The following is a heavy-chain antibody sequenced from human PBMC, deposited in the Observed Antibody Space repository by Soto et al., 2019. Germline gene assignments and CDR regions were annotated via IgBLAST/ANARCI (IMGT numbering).Heavy chain of an antibody. Sequence: PGGSLRLSCAASGFTFSSYEMNWVRQAPGKGLEWVSYISSSGSNTNYADSVKGRFTISRDNAKNSLYLQMNSLRAEDTAVYYCARLYRSSTSSLFDYWGQGTLVTVSS. CDR1: GFTFSSYE. CDR2: ISSSGSNT. J-gene: IGHJ4*02. D-gene: IGHD2-2*01. CDR3: ARLYRSSTSSLFDY. V-gene: IGHV3-48*03.